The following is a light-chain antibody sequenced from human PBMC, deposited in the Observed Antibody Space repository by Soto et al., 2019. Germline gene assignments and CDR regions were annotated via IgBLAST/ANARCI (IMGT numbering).Light chain of an antibody. V-gene: IGKV3-11*01. CDR1: QSVSSS. J-gene: IGKJ5*01. Sequence: EIVLTQSPVTLSLSPGERATLSCRASQSVSSSLAWYQQKPGQAPRLLIYDASNTATGIPARFRGSGSGTDFPLTISSLEPEDFAIYYCQQRSSSITFGQGTRLETK. CDR3: QQRSSSIT. CDR2: DAS.